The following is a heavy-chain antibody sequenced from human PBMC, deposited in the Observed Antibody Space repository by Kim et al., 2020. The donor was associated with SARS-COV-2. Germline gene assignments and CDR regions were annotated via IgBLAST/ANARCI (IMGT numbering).Heavy chain of an antibody. CDR3: ARASGGNLINWVDP. CDR1: GDSISSSSYY. V-gene: IGHV4-39*01. Sequence: SETLSLTCTVSGDSISSSSYYWGWIRQPPGKGLEWIGTMHHSGSTSYSPSLKSRVTISVDTSKNQFSLKLSSVTAADTAVYHCARASGGNLINWVDPWGQGTLVTVS. CDR2: MHHSGST. J-gene: IGHJ5*02. D-gene: IGHD2-15*01.